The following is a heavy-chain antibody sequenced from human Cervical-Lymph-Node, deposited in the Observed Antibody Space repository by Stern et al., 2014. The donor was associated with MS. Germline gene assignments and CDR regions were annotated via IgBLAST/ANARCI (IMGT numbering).Heavy chain of an antibody. J-gene: IGHJ4*02. CDR1: GGSISSGGYY. D-gene: IGHD1-26*01. Sequence: QVQLQESGPGLVKPSQSLSLPCTVSGGSISSGGYYWSWISPHPGKGLEWIGYIYYSGSTYSNPSLKSRVTISVGPSKNQFSLKLSSVTAADTAVYYCAREAKVGAPFDYWGQGTLVTVSS. CDR3: AREAKVGAPFDY. V-gene: IGHV4-31*03. CDR2: IYYSGST.